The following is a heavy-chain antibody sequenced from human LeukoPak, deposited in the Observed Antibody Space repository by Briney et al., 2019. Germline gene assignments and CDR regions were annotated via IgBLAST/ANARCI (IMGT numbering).Heavy chain of an antibody. Sequence: GGSLRLSCAASGFTVSSNYMSWVRQAPGKGLEWVSVIYSGGSTYYADSVKGRFTISRDNSKNTLYLQMNSLRAEDTAVYYCARGGVTTVVRGDYFDYWGQGTLVTVSS. J-gene: IGHJ4*02. D-gene: IGHD4-23*01. CDR3: ARGGVTTVVRGDYFDY. CDR1: GFTVSSNY. V-gene: IGHV3-66*01. CDR2: IYSGGST.